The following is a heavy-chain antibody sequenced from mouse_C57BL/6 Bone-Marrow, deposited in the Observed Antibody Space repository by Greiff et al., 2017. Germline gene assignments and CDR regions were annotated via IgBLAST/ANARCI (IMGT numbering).Heavy chain of an antibody. CDR2: IWRGGST. D-gene: IGHD1-1*01. CDR3: TILYYGGSPWYFDL. Sequence: VKLQESGPGLVQPSQSLSITCTVSGFSLTSYGVHWVRQSPGKGLEWLGVIWRGGSTNYNAAFMSRLSITKDNSKSQVFFKINSLQADDTAIYYLTILYYGGSPWYFDLWGRGTTVTGTS. V-gene: IGHV2-5*01. J-gene: IGHJ1*03. CDR1: GFSLTSYG.